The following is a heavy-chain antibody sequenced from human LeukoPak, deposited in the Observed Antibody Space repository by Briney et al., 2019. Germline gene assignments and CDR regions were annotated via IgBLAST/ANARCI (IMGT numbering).Heavy chain of an antibody. CDR1: GFTFSSYS. CDR3: ARDYVSGSFGP. J-gene: IGHJ5*02. Sequence: GGSLRLSCAASGFTFSSYSMNWVRQAPGKGLEWVSSISSSSSYIYYADSVKGRFTISRDNAKNTVYLQMNSLRAEDTAVYYCARDYVSGSFGPWGQGTLVTVSS. D-gene: IGHD3-10*01. V-gene: IGHV3-21*06. CDR2: ISSSSSYI.